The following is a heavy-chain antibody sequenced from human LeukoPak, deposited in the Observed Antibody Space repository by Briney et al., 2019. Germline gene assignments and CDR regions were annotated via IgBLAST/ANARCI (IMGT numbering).Heavy chain of an antibody. J-gene: IGHJ6*03. CDR2: INTGGSST. Sequence: PGGSLRLSCAASGFTFSTYAMSWVRQAPGKGLVWVSRINTGGSSTSYADSVKGRFTISRDNAKNTLYLQMNSLRAEDTAVYYCAKSPQGTIFGVVTLRDYYYYMDVWGKGTTVTVSS. CDR3: AKSPQGTIFGVVTLRDYYYYMDV. D-gene: IGHD3-3*01. V-gene: IGHV3-74*01. CDR1: GFTFSTYA.